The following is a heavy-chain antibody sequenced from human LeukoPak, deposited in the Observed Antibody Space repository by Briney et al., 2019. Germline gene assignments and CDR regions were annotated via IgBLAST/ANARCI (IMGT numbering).Heavy chain of an antibody. D-gene: IGHD3-22*01. CDR2: INSDGSST. CDR3: ARDFLHVYHYDSSGYVRGAFDI. Sequence: SGGSLRLSCAASGFTFSSYWMHWVRQAPGKGLVWVSRINSDGSSTSYADSVKGRFTISRDNSKNTLYLQMNSLRAEDTAVYYCARDFLHVYHYDSSGYVRGAFDIWGQGTKVTVSS. J-gene: IGHJ3*02. V-gene: IGHV3-74*01. CDR1: GFTFSSYW.